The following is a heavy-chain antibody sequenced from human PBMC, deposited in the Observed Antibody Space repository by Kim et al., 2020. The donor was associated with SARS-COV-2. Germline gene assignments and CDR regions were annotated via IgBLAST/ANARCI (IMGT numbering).Heavy chain of an antibody. CDR3: AKIAAAGEPPDY. J-gene: IGHJ4*02. D-gene: IGHD6-13*01. V-gene: IGHV3-30-3*02. Sequence: YADSGKGRFTISRDNSKNTLYLQMNSLRAEDTAVYYCAKIAAAGEPPDYWGQGTLVTVSS.